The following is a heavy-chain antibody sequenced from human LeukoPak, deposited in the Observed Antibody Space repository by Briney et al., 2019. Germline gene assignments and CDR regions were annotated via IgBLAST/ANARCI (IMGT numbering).Heavy chain of an antibody. V-gene: IGHV3-21*01. D-gene: IGHD1-7*01. CDR2: ISSSSSYI. CDR1: GFTFSSYS. Sequence: GGSLRLSCAASGFTFSSYSMNWVRQAPGKGLEWVSSISSSSSYIYYADSVKGRFTISRDNAKNSLYLQMNSLRAEDTAVYYCAKGNWKYADGYFDYWGQGTLVTVSS. CDR3: AKGNWKYADGYFDY. J-gene: IGHJ4*02.